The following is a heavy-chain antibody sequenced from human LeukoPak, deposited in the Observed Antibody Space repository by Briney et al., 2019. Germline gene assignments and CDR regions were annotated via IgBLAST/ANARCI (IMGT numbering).Heavy chain of an antibody. CDR2: IRGSGGST. D-gene: IGHD2-21*01. V-gene: IGHV3-23*01. Sequence: PGGSLRLSCAASGFTFRSYGMSWVRQAPGKGLEWVSAIRGSGGSTYYADSVKGRFTISRDNSKNTLYLQMNSLRAEDTAVYYCAKEVSIISRGLDYWGQGILVTVSS. CDR3: AKEVSIISRGLDY. CDR1: GFTFRSYG. J-gene: IGHJ4*02.